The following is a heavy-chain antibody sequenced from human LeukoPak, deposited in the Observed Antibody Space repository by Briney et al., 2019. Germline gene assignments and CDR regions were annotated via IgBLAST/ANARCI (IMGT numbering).Heavy chain of an antibody. Sequence: GGSLRLSCIVSGFTFSTYDMHGVRQAPGKGLQWVAVIWSDGSNKYYTDSVKGRFTISRDNPKNTLYLQMNNLRAEDTAVYHCARGLDLGYFQRWGQGTLVTVSS. CDR2: IWSDGSNK. CDR1: GFTFSTYD. J-gene: IGHJ1*01. D-gene: IGHD4-11*01. V-gene: IGHV3-33*01. CDR3: ARGLDLGYFQR.